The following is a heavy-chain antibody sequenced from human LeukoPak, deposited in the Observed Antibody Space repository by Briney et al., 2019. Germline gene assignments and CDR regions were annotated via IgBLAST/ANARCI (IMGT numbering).Heavy chain of an antibody. CDR1: GGSISSSSYN. CDR2: IYYSGST. CDR3: ARGHRGGGSYSYYYYYMDV. V-gene: IGHV4-39*07. Sequence: SETLSLTCTVSGGSISSSSYNWGWIRQPPGKGLEWIGSIYYSGSTYYNPSLKSRVTISVDTSKNQFSLKLSSVTAADTAVYYCARGHRGGGSYSYYYYYMDVWGKGTTVTVSS. D-gene: IGHD1-26*01. J-gene: IGHJ6*03.